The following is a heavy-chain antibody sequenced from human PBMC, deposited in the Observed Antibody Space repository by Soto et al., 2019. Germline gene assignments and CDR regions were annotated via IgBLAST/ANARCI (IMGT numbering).Heavy chain of an antibody. J-gene: IGHJ4*02. Sequence: QSQTLSLTCAISGDSVSSNSAAWNWIRQSPSRGLEWLGRTYYRSKWYNDYAVSVKSRITINPDTSKNQFSLQLNSVTPEDTAVYYCARVNGYSGYDSRAYYFDYWGQGTLVTVSS. D-gene: IGHD5-12*01. CDR3: ARVNGYSGYDSRAYYFDY. CDR1: GDSVSSNSAA. V-gene: IGHV6-1*01. CDR2: TYYRSKWYN.